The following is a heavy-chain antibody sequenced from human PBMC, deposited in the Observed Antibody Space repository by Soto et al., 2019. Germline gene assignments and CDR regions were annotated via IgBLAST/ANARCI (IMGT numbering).Heavy chain of an antibody. J-gene: IGHJ4*02. Sequence: GWSPKLSCTASGFSVGEFSFNGFRQAPGKGLEWVAFIRTRAFDATTEYAASVKGRFTLSRDGSKNTTYLQMTSLKTEDTGIYFCTRDWNYYYESSAPRGYWGQGIPVTVSS. CDR1: GFSVGEFS. V-gene: IGHV3-49*01. CDR3: TRDWNYYYESSAPRGY. CDR2: IRTRAFDATT. D-gene: IGHD3-22*01.